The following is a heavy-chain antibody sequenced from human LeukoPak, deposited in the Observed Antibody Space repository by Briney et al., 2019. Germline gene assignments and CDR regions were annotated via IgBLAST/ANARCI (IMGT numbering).Heavy chain of an antibody. V-gene: IGHV1-2*04. D-gene: IGHD2-8*01. J-gene: IGHJ6*02. CDR2: INPNSGGT. CDR3: ARGAFPYCTYGVCYHYYYYGMDV. CDR1: GYTFTGHY. Sequence: ASVKVSCKASGYTFTGHYMHWVRQAPGQGLEWMGWINPNSGGTNYAQKFQGWVTMTRDTSTSTAYMELSRLRSDDTAVYYCARGAFPYCTYGVCYHYYYYGMDVWGQGTTVTVSS.